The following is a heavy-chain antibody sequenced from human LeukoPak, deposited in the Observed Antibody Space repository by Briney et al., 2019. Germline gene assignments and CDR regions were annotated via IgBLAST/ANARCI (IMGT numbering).Heavy chain of an antibody. CDR1: VGSFSGYY. D-gene: IGHD6-13*01. CDR3: ARMTGEADKAAAGTKYYFGY. CDR2: INHSGST. J-gene: IGHJ4*02. Sequence: SETLSLTCAVYVGSFSGYYWSGLRHPPGKGVEWIGDINHSGSTNYNPSLKSRVTISVDTSKNQFSLQLSSVTAADTAVYYCARMTGEADKAAAGTKYYFGYWGQGTLGTVSS. V-gene: IGHV4-34*01.